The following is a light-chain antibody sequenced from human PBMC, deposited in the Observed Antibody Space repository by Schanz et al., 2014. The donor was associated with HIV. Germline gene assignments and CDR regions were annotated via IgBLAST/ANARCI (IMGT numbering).Light chain of an antibody. J-gene: IGLJ3*02. CDR2: EDN. V-gene: IGLV6-57*04. Sequence: NFMLTQPHSVSESPGKTVTISCTRSSGNIASNYVQWYQQRPGSAPTTVIYEDNQRPSGVPDRFSGSVDISSNSASLTISGLQPEDEGDYYCQSSDDDDPGLFGGGTKLTVL. CDR1: SGNIASNY. CDR3: QSSDDDDPGL.